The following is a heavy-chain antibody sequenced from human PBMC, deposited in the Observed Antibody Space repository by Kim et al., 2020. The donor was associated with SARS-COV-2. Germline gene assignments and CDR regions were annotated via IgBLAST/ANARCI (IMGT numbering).Heavy chain of an antibody. J-gene: IGHJ2*01. Sequence: SETLSLTCTVSGGSVSSASYYWSWIRQPPGKALEWIGYIYYSGSTKYNPSLKSRVTISIDTSRDQFSLKLSSVTAADTAVYYCARDLFFYDGQGWYFDLWGRGALVIVSS. CDR1: GGSVSSASYY. CDR3: ARDLFFYDGQGWYFDL. CDR2: IYYSGST. D-gene: IGHD3-22*01. V-gene: IGHV4-61*01.